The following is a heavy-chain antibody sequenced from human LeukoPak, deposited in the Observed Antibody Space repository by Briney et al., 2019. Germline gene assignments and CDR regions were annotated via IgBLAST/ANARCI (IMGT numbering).Heavy chain of an antibody. CDR3: AREIVVVPAAIFWFDP. V-gene: IGHV4-59*11. CDR2: IYYSGST. Sequence: PSETLSLTCTVSVGSISSHYWSWIRQPPGKGLEWIGYIYYSGSTNYNPSLKSRVTISVDTSKNQFSLKLSSVTAADTAVYYCAREIVVVPAAIFWFDPWGQGTLVTVSS. D-gene: IGHD2-2*01. J-gene: IGHJ5*02. CDR1: VGSISSHY.